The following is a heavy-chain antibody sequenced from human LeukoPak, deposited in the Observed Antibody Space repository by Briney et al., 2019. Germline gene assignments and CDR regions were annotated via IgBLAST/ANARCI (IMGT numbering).Heavy chain of an antibody. V-gene: IGHV3-30*02. CDR2: IRYDGSNK. D-gene: IGHD2-2*01. Sequence: GGSLRLSCAASGFTFSSYGMHWVRQAPGKGLEWVAFIRYDGSNKYYADSVKGRFTISRDNSKNTLYLQMNSLRAEDTAVYYCAKSLVVPATQYYYYYYMDVWGKGTTVTISS. CDR1: GFTFSSYG. J-gene: IGHJ6*03. CDR3: AKSLVVPATQYYYYYYMDV.